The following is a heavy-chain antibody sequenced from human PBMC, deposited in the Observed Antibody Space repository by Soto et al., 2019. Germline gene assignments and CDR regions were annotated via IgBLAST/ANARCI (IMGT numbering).Heavy chain of an antibody. Sequence: PEGSLRRSCTVSGFTIGDAAINWFRQAPGNGLEWVGFIRSNPYGGTTEYAASVKDRFIISRDDSKSSAYLQMNSLKTEYTAVYYCARAQHTYASGSVDRRDPESLLAVSS. V-gene: IGHV3-49*03. CDR2: IRSNPYGGTT. D-gene: IGHD3-10*01. J-gene: IGHJ4*01. CDR1: GFTIGDAA. CDR3: ARAQHTYASGSVDR.